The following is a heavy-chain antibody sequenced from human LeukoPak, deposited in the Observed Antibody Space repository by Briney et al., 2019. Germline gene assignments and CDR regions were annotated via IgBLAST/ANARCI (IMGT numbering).Heavy chain of an antibody. D-gene: IGHD6-13*01. CDR3: ARSAAGTYYNWFDP. J-gene: IGHJ5*02. CDR2: IYSGGST. Sequence: GGSLRLSCAASGFTVSSNYMSWVRQAPGEGLEWVSVIYSGGSTYYADSVKGRFTISRDNSKNTLYLQMNSLRAEDTAVYYCARSAAGTYYNWFDPWGQGTLVTVSS. V-gene: IGHV3-66*01. CDR1: GFTVSSNY.